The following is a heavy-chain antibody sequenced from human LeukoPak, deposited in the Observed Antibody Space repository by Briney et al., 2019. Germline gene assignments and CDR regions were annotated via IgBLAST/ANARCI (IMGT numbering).Heavy chain of an antibody. CDR2: INPNSGGT. J-gene: IGHJ4*02. CDR1: GYAFTGNN. V-gene: IGHV1-2*02. CDR3: ARGSIAVAGHGY. Sequence: GASVKVSCKASGYAFTGNNMHWVREAPGQGLERMGWINPNSGGTNYAQKFQGRVTMTRDTSISTAYMELSRLRSDDTAVYYCARGSIAVAGHGYWGQGTLVTVSS. D-gene: IGHD6-19*01.